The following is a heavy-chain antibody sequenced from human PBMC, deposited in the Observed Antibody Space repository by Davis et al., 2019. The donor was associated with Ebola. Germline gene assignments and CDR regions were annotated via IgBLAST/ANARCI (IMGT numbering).Heavy chain of an antibody. J-gene: IGHJ4*02. V-gene: IGHV1-69*13. CDR1: GYTFTSYG. D-gene: IGHD2-2*01. CDR2: IIPIFGTA. Sequence: AASVKVSCKASGYTFTSYGISWVRQAPGQGLEWMGGIIPIFGTANYAQKFQGRVTITADESTSTAYMELSSLRSEDTAVYYCARDSPYCSSTSCYVDYWGQGTLVTVSS. CDR3: ARDSPYCSSTSCYVDY.